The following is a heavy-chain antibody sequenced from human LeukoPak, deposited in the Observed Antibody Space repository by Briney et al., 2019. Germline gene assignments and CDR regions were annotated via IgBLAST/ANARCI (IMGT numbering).Heavy chain of an antibody. CDR3: AGIRRFWSGYYTTYYYYYYMDV. CDR2: INHSGST. D-gene: IGHD3-3*01. Sequence: SETLSLTCAVYGGSFSGYYWSWIRQPPGKGLEWIGEINHSGSTNYNPSLKSRVTISVDTSKNQFSLKLSSVTAADTAVYYCAGIRRFWSGYYTTYYYYYYMDVWGKGTTVTVSS. CDR1: GGSFSGYY. J-gene: IGHJ6*03. V-gene: IGHV4-34*01.